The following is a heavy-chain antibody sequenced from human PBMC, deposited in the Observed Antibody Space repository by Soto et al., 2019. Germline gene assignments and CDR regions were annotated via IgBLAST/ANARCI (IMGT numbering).Heavy chain of an antibody. D-gene: IGHD1-26*01. V-gene: IGHV4-59*01. J-gene: IGHJ6*02. Sequence: SETLSLTCTVSGGSISSYYWSWIRQPPGKGLECIGYIYYSGSTNYNPSLKSRVTISVDTSKNQFSLKLSSVTAADAAVYYCARVVSGSYSSGYYYAMDVWGQGTTVTVSS. CDR1: GGSISSYY. CDR3: ARVVSGSYSSGYYYAMDV. CDR2: IYYSGST.